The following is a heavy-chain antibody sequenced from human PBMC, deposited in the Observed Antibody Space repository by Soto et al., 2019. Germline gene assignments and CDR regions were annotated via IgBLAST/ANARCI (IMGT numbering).Heavy chain of an antibody. CDR1: SDSISSYY. V-gene: IGHV4-59*08. Sequence: QVQLQESGPGLVRPSETLSLTCTVSSDSISSYYWIWIRQSPGKGLEWIGYTDYSGNTNYNPSLKSRVTISGDTSKNQFSLRLSSVTAADTAVYYCARAVGDPLYYLGYWGQGTLVTVSS. J-gene: IGHJ4*02. CDR3: ARAVGDPLYYLGY. D-gene: IGHD6-19*01. CDR2: TDYSGNT.